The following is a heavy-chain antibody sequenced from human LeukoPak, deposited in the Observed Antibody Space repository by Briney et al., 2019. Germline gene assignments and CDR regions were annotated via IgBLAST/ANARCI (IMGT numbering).Heavy chain of an antibody. J-gene: IGHJ4*02. D-gene: IGHD5-12*01. CDR1: GFTFDDYG. Sequence: PGGSLRLSCVASGFTFDDYGMSWVRQAPGKGLEWVSGINWNGGSTGYADSVKGRFTISRDNAKNSLYLQMNSLRAEDTALYYCARDRRAATNFDYWGQGTLVTVSS. CDR3: ARDRRAATNFDY. V-gene: IGHV3-20*04. CDR2: INWNGGST.